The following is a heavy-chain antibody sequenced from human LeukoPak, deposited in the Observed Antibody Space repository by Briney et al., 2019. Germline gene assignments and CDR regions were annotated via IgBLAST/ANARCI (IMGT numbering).Heavy chain of an antibody. CDR3: AREFQRSSSWDEAHNWFDP. D-gene: IGHD6-13*01. Sequence: SETLSLTCTVSGGSISSYYWSWIRQPPGKGLEWIGYIYYSGSTNYNPSLKSRVTISVDTSKNQFSLKLSSVTAADTAVYYCAREFQRSSSWDEAHNWFDPWGQGTLVTVSS. V-gene: IGHV4-59*01. CDR2: IYYSGST. CDR1: GGSISSYY. J-gene: IGHJ5*02.